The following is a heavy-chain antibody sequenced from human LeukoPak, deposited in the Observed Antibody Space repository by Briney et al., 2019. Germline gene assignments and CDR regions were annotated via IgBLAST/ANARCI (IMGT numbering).Heavy chain of an antibody. D-gene: IGHD1-26*01. V-gene: IGHV4-59*01. CDR1: GGSISSYY. CDR3: ARSREWELRLYYYYMDV. Sequence: PSETLSLTCTVSGGSISSYYWSWIPQPPGKGLEWIGYIYYSGSTDYNPSLKSRVTISVDTSRNQFSPKLSSVTAADTAVYYCARSREWELRLYYYYMDVWGKGTTVTVSS. CDR2: IYYSGST. J-gene: IGHJ6*03.